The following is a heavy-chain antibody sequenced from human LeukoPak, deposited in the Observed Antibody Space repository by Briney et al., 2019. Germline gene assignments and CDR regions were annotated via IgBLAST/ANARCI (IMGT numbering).Heavy chain of an antibody. CDR3: ARVGPLQDSSSSL. D-gene: IGHD6-6*01. V-gene: IGHV1-18*01. CDR1: GYTFSSYG. Sequence: ASVKDSCKASGYTFSSYGISWVRQAPGQGLEWMGWISASNGHTNYTQKLQGRVTMTTDTSTSTAYMELRRLRSDDTAVYYCARVGPLQDSSSSLWGQGTLVTVSS. CDR2: ISASNGHT. J-gene: IGHJ4*02.